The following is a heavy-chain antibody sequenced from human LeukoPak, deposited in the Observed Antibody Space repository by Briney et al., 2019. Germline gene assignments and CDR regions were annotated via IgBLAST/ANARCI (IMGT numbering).Heavy chain of an antibody. CDR2: IKQEGSEK. J-gene: IGHJ4*02. V-gene: IGHV3-7*03. Sequence: PGGSLRLSCAASGFTFLKYGMHWVRQAPGKGLEWVANIKQEGSEKYYVDSVKGRFTISRDNAKNSLYLQMNSLRAEDTAVYFCARGGVDYYGSGTYYLMYYFDYWGQGALVTVSS. CDR1: GFTFLKYG. D-gene: IGHD3-10*01. CDR3: ARGGVDYYGSGTYYLMYYFDY.